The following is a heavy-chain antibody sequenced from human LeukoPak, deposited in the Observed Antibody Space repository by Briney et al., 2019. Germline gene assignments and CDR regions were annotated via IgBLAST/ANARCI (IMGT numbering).Heavy chain of an antibody. CDR1: GFTFSSYA. J-gene: IGHJ4*02. CDR3: ARDSLVAVAAYFDY. D-gene: IGHD6-19*01. CDR2: ISYGGSNK. V-gene: IGHV3-30-3*01. Sequence: GRSLRLSCAASGFTFSSYAMHWVRQAPGKGLEWVAVISYGGSNKYYADSVKGRFTISRDNSKNTLYLQMNSLRAEDTAVYYCARDSLVAVAAYFDYWGQGTLVTVSS.